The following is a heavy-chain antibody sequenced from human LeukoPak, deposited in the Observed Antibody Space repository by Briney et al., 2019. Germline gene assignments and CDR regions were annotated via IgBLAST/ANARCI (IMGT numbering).Heavy chain of an antibody. D-gene: IGHD3-10*01. Sequence: ASVKVSCKASGYTFSNYYMHWVRQAPGQGLEWMGIINPSVGSASSAQKFQGRVTTTGDTSTSTVYMELSSLRSDDTAVYYCARDYHGSGSLTTFDYWGQGTLVTVSS. V-gene: IGHV1-46*01. CDR3: ARDYHGSGSLTTFDY. J-gene: IGHJ4*02. CDR1: GYTFSNYY. CDR2: INPSVGSA.